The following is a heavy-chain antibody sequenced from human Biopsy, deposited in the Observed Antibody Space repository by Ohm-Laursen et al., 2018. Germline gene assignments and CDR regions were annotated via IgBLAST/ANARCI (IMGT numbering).Heavy chain of an antibody. CDR1: GGPISGSS. CDR3: AKHGSGWTGDDALHI. J-gene: IGHJ3*02. V-gene: IGHV4-59*08. Sequence: SDTLSLTCTVSGGPISGSSWSWIRQAPGRGLEWVGYISYSGSTRNNPSLKGPITISVDTSKNQITLKVTFVTAADTAVYYCAKHGSGWTGDDALHIWGQGTMVTVSS. D-gene: IGHD6-19*01. CDR2: ISYSGST.